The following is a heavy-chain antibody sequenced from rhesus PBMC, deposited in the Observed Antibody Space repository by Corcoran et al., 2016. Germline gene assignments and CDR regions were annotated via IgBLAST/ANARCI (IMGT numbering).Heavy chain of an antibody. V-gene: IGHV3S5*01. D-gene: IGHD3-16*01. CDR2: INSDGGNT. Sequence: EVQLVETGGGLVQPGGSLKLSCAASGFTFSSYGMSWVRQAPGKGLEWVSAINSDGGNTYHAHSVKGRFTISRDNSKNTLSLQMNSLRAEDTAVYYCAKDTPLYYYSGSYPFDYWGQGVLVTVSS. CDR1: GFTFSSYG. CDR3: AKDTPLYYYSGSYPFDY. J-gene: IGHJ4*01.